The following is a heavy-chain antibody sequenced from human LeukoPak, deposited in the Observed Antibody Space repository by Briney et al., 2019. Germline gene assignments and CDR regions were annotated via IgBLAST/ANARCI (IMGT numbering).Heavy chain of an antibody. CDR3: AILTADDHFDY. CDR2: IIPLVDIV. D-gene: IGHD2-21*02. CDR1: GGIFNTFA. V-gene: IGHV1-69*04. Sequence: ASVKVSCKASGGIFNTFAISWVRQAPGQRLEWMGRIIPLVDIVNYAQMFQGRVTITADKSTTTTYMELSSLRSEDTAVYYCAILTADDHFDYWGQGTLVTVSS. J-gene: IGHJ4*02.